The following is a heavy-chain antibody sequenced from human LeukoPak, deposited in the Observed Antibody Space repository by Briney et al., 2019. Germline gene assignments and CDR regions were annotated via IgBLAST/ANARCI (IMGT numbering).Heavy chain of an antibody. D-gene: IGHD1-26*01. CDR2: INPNSGGT. J-gene: IGHJ4*02. V-gene: IGHV1-2*02. CDR1: GYTFTGYY. Sequence: SVKVSCKASGYTFTGYYMHWVRQAPGQGLEWMGWINPNSGGTNYAQKLQGRVTMTTDTSTSTAYMELRSLRSDDTAVYYCARDRAISGSYSDFDYWGQGTLVTVSS. CDR3: ARDRAISGSYSDFDY.